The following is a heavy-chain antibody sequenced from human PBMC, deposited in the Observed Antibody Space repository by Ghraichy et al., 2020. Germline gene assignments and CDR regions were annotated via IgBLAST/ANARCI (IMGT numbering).Heavy chain of an antibody. CDR3: ARSRYRFDTSGDAFDI. J-gene: IGHJ3*02. Sequence: LSLTCAASGFTFSSYSFNWVRQAPGKGLEWVSSISSSSLYKYYADSVKGRFTISRDNAKNSLYLQMNSLRAEDTAVYYCARSRYRFDTSGDAFDIWGQGTMVTVSS. D-gene: IGHD3-22*01. V-gene: IGHV3-21*01. CDR1: GFTFSSYS. CDR2: ISSSSLYK.